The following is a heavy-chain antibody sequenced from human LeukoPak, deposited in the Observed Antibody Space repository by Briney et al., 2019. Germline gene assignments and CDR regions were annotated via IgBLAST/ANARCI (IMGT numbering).Heavy chain of an antibody. V-gene: IGHV4-30-4*01. CDR2: IYYSGST. D-gene: IGHD2-15*01. CDR3: ARVGLGASRVSFDY. CDR1: GGSISSGDYY. J-gene: IGHJ4*02. Sequence: SETLSLTCTVSGGSISSGDYYWSWIRQPPGKGMEWIGYIYYSGSTYYNPSLKSRVTISVDTSKNQFSLKLSSVTAADTAVYYCARVGLGASRVSFDYWGQGTLVTVSS.